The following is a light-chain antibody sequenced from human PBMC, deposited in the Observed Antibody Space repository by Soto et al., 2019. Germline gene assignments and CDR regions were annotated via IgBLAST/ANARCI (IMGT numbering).Light chain of an antibody. CDR2: GAS. CDR3: QQYGSSPPIT. J-gene: IGKJ5*01. CDR1: QSVSSSY. Sequence: EIVLTQSPGTLSLSPGERATLSCRASQSVSSSYLAWYQQKPGQAPRLLNYGASSRATGTPDRFSGSGSGTDFTLTISSLEPEDFAVYYCQQYGSSPPITFGQGTRLEIK. V-gene: IGKV3-20*01.